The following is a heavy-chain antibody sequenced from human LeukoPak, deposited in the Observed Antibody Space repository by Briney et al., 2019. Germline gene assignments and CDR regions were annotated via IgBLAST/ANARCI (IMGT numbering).Heavy chain of an antibody. Sequence: PGGSLRLSCAASGFTFSSYSMNWVRQAPGEGLEWVSYISSSSSTIYYADSVKGRFTISRDNAKNSLYLQMNSLRAEDTAVYYCARAPSSSWYGAYYFDYWGQGTLVTVSS. CDR1: GFTFSSYS. CDR2: ISSSSSTI. D-gene: IGHD6-13*01. V-gene: IGHV3-48*01. CDR3: ARAPSSSWYGAYYFDY. J-gene: IGHJ4*02.